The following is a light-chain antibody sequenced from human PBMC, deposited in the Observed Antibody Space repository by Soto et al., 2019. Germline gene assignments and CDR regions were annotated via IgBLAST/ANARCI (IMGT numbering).Light chain of an antibody. V-gene: IGKV3-20*01. CDR1: QSVSRSY. J-gene: IGKJ5*01. CDR3: QHYAHNSPIT. CDR2: GAS. Sequence: EIVLTQSPGTLSLSPGDRATLSCRASQSVSRSYLGWYQQKPGQAPRLLIYGASSRATGIPDRFSGSGTGTDFTLTISRLEPEDFALYYCQHYAHNSPITFGQGTRLEIK.